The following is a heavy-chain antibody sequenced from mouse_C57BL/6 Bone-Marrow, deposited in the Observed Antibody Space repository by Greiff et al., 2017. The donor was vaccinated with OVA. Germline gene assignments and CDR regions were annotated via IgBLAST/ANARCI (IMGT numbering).Heavy chain of an antibody. V-gene: IGHV1-62-2*01. D-gene: IGHD2-3*01. CDR3: ARQGDYDGYYDWYFDV. J-gene: IGHJ1*03. CDR2: FYPGSGSI. CDR1: GYTFTEYT. Sequence: VQLQESGAELVKPGASVKLSCKASGYTFTEYTIHWVKQRSGQGLEWIGWFYPGSGSIKYNEKFKDKATLTADKSSSTVYMELSRLTSEDSAVYFCARQGDYDGYYDWYFDVWGTGTTVTVSS.